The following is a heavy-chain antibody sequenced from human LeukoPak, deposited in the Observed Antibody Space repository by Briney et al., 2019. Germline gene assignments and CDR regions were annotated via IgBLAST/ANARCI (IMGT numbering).Heavy chain of an antibody. V-gene: IGHV4-38-2*02. Sequence: SETLSLTCTVSGGSISSGYYWGWIRQPPGKGLEWIGSIYHSGSTYYNPSLKSRVTISVDTSKNQFSLKLSSVTAADTAVYYCARVQRGPWGQGTLVTVSS. CDR2: IYHSGST. J-gene: IGHJ5*02. CDR1: GGSISSGYY. CDR3: ARVQRGP.